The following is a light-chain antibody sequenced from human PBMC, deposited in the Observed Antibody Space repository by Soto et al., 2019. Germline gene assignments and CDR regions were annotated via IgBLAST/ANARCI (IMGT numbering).Light chain of an antibody. Sequence: DIQMTQSPSTLSASVGDRVIIVCRASQSISSWLAWYQQKPGKAPKLLIYKASSLESGVPSRFSGSGSGTEFTLTISSLQPDDLATYYCQQYIGFPWTFGQGTKVDIK. CDR3: QQYIGFPWT. CDR1: QSISSW. V-gene: IGKV1-5*03. CDR2: KAS. J-gene: IGKJ1*01.